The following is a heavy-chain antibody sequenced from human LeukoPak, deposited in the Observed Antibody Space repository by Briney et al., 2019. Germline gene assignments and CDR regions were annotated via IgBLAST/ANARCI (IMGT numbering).Heavy chain of an antibody. CDR1: GGSISSSSYY. J-gene: IGHJ5*02. CDR3: ARVGKRYYSSSWYDWFDP. V-gene: IGHV4-39*01. Sequence: PSETLSLTCTVSGGSISSSSYYWGWIRQPPGKGLEWIGSIYYSGSTYYNPSLRSRVTISVDTSKNQFSLKLSSVTAADTAVYYCARVGKRYYSSSWYDWFDPWGQGTLVTVSS. D-gene: IGHD6-13*01. CDR2: IYYSGST.